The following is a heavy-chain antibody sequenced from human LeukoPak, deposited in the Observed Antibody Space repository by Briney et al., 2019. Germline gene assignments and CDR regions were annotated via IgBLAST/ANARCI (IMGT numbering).Heavy chain of an antibody. V-gene: IGHV1-18*01. J-gene: IGHJ4*02. D-gene: IGHD3-22*01. Sequence: ASVKVSCKASGYTFTSNGISWLRQAPGQGLEWMGWISAYNGNTNYAQKLQGRVTMTRDTSISTAYMELSRLRSDDTAVYYCAREVIDSSGYYRNFDYWGQGTLVTVSS. CDR2: ISAYNGNT. CDR3: AREVIDSSGYYRNFDY. CDR1: GYTFTSNG.